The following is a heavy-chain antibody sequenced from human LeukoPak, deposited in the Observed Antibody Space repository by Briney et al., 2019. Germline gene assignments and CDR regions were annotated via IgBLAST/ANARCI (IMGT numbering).Heavy chain of an antibody. Sequence: GGSLRLSCAASGFTVSSNYMSWVRQVPGKGLEWVANIKHDGNEEDYVGSVKGRFTISRDNARNSLYLQMNSLRAEDTAVYYCARKLYYYDSSGAGWFDPWGQGTLVAVSS. CDR1: GFTVSSNY. J-gene: IGHJ5*02. D-gene: IGHD3-22*01. CDR2: IKHDGNEE. V-gene: IGHV3-7*01. CDR3: ARKLYYYDSSGAGWFDP.